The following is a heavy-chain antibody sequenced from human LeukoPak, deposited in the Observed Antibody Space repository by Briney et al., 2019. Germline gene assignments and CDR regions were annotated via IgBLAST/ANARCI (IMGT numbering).Heavy chain of an antibody. Sequence: PGGSLRLSCAASGFTFDDYAMHWVRQAPGKGLEWVSGISWNSGSIGYADSVKGRFTISRDNAKNSPYLQMNSLRAEDMALYYCAKDIGSGYCSSTSCYREGAFDIWGQGTMVTVSS. V-gene: IGHV3-9*03. D-gene: IGHD2-2*02. CDR1: GFTFDDYA. J-gene: IGHJ3*02. CDR3: AKDIGSGYCSSTSCYREGAFDI. CDR2: ISWNSGSI.